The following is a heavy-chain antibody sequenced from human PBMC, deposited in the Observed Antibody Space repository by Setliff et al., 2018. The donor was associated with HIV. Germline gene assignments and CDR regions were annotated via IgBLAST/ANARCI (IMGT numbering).Heavy chain of an antibody. D-gene: IGHD1-26*01. CDR1: GLIFSSYW. CDR2: IKQDGSEK. J-gene: IGHJ4*02. CDR3: ASSGSYGY. V-gene: IGHV3-7*01. Sequence: GSLRLSCAASGLIFSSYWMSWVRQAPGKGLEWVANIKQDGSEKYYVDSVKGRFTISRDNAKNSLYLQMNGLRAEDTAVYYCASSGSYGYWGQGTLVTVSS.